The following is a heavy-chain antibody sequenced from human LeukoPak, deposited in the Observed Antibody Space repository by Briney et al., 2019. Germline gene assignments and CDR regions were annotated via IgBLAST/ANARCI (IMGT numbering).Heavy chain of an antibody. V-gene: IGHV3-11*04. J-gene: IGHJ4*02. Sequence: PGGSLRLSCAASGFTFSDYYMSWIRQAPGKGLEWVSYISSSRSTIYYADSVKGRFTISRDNAKNSLYLQMNSLRAEHTAVYYCARDDLRIAVPYFDYWGQGTLVTVSS. CDR3: ARDDLRIAVPYFDY. CDR1: GFTFSDYY. CDR2: ISSSRSTI. D-gene: IGHD6-19*01.